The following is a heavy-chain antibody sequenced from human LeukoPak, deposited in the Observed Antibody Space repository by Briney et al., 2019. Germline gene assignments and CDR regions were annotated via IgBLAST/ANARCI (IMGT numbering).Heavy chain of an antibody. Sequence: GGSLRLSCAASGFTFSSYSMNWVRQAPGKGLEWVSSISSSSSYIYYADSVKGRFTISRDNAKNSLYLQMNSLRAEDTAVYYCARAIRRFGTKDAFDIWGQGTMVTVSS. CDR3: ARAIRRFGTKDAFDI. J-gene: IGHJ3*02. D-gene: IGHD3-10*01. CDR2: ISSSSSYI. V-gene: IGHV3-21*04. CDR1: GFTFSSYS.